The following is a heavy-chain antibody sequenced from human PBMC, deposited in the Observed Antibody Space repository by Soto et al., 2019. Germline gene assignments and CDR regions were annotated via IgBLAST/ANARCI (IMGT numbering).Heavy chain of an antibody. V-gene: IGHV4-59*03. J-gene: IGHJ4*02. CDR1: VGSIISYY. CDR3: AKYSSTGLGFDY. Sequence: SETLSLTCTVSVGSIISYYWSWIRQPPGKGLEWIGYIYHSGSSNYNPSLKSRVIMSVDTSKNQFSLKLSSVTAADTAVYFCAKYSSTGLGFDYWGQGAPVT. D-gene: IGHD5-18*01. CDR2: IYHSGSS.